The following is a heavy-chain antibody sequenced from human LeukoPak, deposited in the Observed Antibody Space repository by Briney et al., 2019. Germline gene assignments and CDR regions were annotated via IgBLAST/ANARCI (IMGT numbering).Heavy chain of an antibody. CDR2: IDPSVSYP. J-gene: IGHJ4*02. CDR3: ARRAYCGGDCFRDFDY. CDR1: GYSFTSFL. V-gene: IGHV5-10-1*01. D-gene: IGHD2-21*02. Sequence: GESLKISCKAFGYSFTSFLITWVRQIPGKGLGWMGRIDPSVSYPNYTASFQGHGTISADNSISTAYLQWNSLQASDTATYYCARRAYCGGDCFRDFDYWGQGTMVTVSS.